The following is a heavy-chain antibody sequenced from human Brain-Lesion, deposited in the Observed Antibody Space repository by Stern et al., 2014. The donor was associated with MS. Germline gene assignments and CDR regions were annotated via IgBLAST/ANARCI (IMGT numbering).Heavy chain of an antibody. D-gene: IGHD1-14*01. V-gene: IGHV3-9*01. J-gene: IGHJ4*02. CDR3: ARDITGSSAYFAY. Sequence: EVQLEESGGDLVQPGRSLRLSCAAFGFTFDDYAMPWVRQGPGKGLEWVAGISWNSGTIGYADSVKGRFTTSRDNAYSSLYLQMNSLRPEDTALYYCARDITGSSAYFAYWGQGTLVTVSS. CDR2: ISWNSGTI. CDR1: GFTFDDYA.